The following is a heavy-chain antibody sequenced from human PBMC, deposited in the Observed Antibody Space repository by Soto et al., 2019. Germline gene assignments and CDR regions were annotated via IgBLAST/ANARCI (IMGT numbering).Heavy chain of an antibody. Sequence: PSETLSLTCTVSGGSISSSNYYLRWIRQPPGKGLEWIGYIYYSGSTNYTPSLKSRVTISVDTSKNQFSLKLSSVTAADTVVYYCTRSLAGRRFYFDFRGQGILVTVSS. CDR3: TRSLAGRRFYFDF. V-gene: IGHV4-61*01. D-gene: IGHD6-19*01. CDR2: IYYSGST. J-gene: IGHJ4*02. CDR1: GGSISSSNYY.